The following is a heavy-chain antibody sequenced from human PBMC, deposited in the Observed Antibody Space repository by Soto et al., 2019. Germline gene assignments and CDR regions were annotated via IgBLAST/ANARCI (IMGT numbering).Heavy chain of an antibody. V-gene: IGHV1-18*01. CDR3: ARGGVYYDYVWRRFDY. CDR1: GYTFTSYG. CDR2: VSASNGNT. Sequence: QVQLVQSGAEVKKPGASVKVSCKASGYTFTSYGISWVRQAPGQGGEWMGWVSASNGNTNYAQKLQDRVTMTTDTSTSTAYMELRSLRSDDTAVYYCARGGVYYDYVWRRFDYSGQGTLVTVS. J-gene: IGHJ4*02. D-gene: IGHD3-16*01.